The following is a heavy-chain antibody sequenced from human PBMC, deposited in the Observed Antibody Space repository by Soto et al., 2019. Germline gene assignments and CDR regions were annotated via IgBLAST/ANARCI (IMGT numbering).Heavy chain of an antibody. V-gene: IGHV4-59*01. D-gene: IGHD3-10*01. CDR3: ARGRITMVRGVSIAWFDP. CDR2: IYYSGST. CDR1: GGPMSSYY. J-gene: IGHJ5*02. Sequence: ETLSVTWTVAGGPMSSYYCNWIRQPPGKGLEWIGYIYYSGSTNYNPSLKSRVTISVDTSKNQFSLKLSSVTAADTAVYYCARGRITMVRGVSIAWFDPWGQGTLVTASS.